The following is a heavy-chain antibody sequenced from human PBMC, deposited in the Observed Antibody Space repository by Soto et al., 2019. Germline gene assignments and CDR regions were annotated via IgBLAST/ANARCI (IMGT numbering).Heavy chain of an antibody. CDR3: AKGPTVVPRRGHFDY. Sequence: QVQLVESGGGVVQPGRSLRLSCAASGFTFSSYGMHWVRQAPGKGLEWVAVISYDGSNKYYADSVKGRFTISRDNFKNTLYLQMNSLRAEDTAVYYCAKGPTVVPRRGHFDYWGQGTLVTVSS. V-gene: IGHV3-30*18. CDR1: GFTFSSYG. CDR2: ISYDGSNK. J-gene: IGHJ4*02. D-gene: IGHD2-2*01.